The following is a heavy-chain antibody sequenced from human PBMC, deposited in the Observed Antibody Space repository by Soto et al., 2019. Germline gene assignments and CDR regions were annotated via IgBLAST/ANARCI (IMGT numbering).Heavy chain of an antibody. V-gene: IGHV4-34*01. Sequence: QVQLQQWGAGPLRPLETLSLTCGVSGGSFSGYYWAWIRQSPGKGLELIGEINDRGSINYNPSLKIRVSISVDTSKNHDSLTVRSVTAADTAVYYCARESHDILTGPPWVWYFDLWGRGTLVTVSS. CDR2: INDRGSI. J-gene: IGHJ2*01. CDR1: GGSFSGYY. D-gene: IGHD3-9*01. CDR3: ARESHDILTGPPWVWYFDL.